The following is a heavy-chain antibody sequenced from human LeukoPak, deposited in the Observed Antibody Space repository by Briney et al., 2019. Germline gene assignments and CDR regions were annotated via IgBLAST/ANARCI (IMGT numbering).Heavy chain of an antibody. CDR3: ARRGITYSSSFFAY. CDR1: GDSIGNSNYY. Sequence: SETLSHTCTVSGDSIGNSNYYWAWVRQPPGKGLEWLGSIFYSGSTYYNPSLKSRVTISVDTSKNQFSLNLHSVTAADTATYYCARRGITYSSSFFAYWGQGTLVTVSS. CDR2: IFYSGST. V-gene: IGHV4-39*01. J-gene: IGHJ4*02. D-gene: IGHD6-13*01.